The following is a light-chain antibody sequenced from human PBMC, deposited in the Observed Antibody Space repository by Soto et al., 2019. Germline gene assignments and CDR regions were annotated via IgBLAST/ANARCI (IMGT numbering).Light chain of an antibody. Sequence: AIKMTQSPSSLSASVGDRVTITCRASQGIRNDLGWYQQKPGKAPKLLIYAASSLQSGVPSRFSGSGSGTDFTFTISILQPEDFATYYCLQDYNYPPYTFGQGTKLEIK. CDR3: LQDYNYPPYT. V-gene: IGKV1-6*01. CDR2: AAS. J-gene: IGKJ2*01. CDR1: QGIRND.